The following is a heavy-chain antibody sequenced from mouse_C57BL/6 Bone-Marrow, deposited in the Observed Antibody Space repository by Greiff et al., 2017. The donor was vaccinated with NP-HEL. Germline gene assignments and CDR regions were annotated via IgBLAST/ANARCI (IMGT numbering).Heavy chain of an antibody. J-gene: IGHJ2*01. CDR2: IHPNSGST. D-gene: IGHD4-1*01. V-gene: IGHV1-64*01. Sequence: QVQLKQSGAELVKPGASVKLSCKASAYTFTSYWMHWVKQRPGQGLEWIGMIHPNSGSTNYNEKFKSKATLTVDKSSSTAYMQLSSLTSEDSAVYYCAKLGRRYFDYWGQGTTLTVSS. CDR3: AKLGRRYFDY. CDR1: AYTFTSYW.